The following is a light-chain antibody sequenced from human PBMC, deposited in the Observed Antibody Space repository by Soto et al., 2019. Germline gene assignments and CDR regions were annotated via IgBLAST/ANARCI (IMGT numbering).Light chain of an antibody. CDR2: GNS. Sequence: QSVLTQPPSVSGAPGQRVTISCTGSSSNIGAGYDVHWYQQLPGTAPKLLIYGNSNRPSGVPDRFSGSKSGTSASLAITGLQAEDEADYYCQSYDSSSPVFGGGTKLTV. J-gene: IGLJ3*02. V-gene: IGLV1-40*01. CDR1: SSNIGAGYD. CDR3: QSYDSSSPV.